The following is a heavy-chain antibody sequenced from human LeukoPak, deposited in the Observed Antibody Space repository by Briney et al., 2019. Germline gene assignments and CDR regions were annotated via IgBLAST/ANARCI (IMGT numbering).Heavy chain of an antibody. Sequence: GGSLRLSCAASGFNFGGFSMSWVRQAPGKGPERVTHMNEYGGDIFYVDSVKDRFTISRDNAKNSLYLQMNSLRAEDTAVYYCAKQEDIWFGELLPVDYWGQGTLVTVSS. V-gene: IGHV3-7*03. D-gene: IGHD3-10*01. J-gene: IGHJ4*02. CDR1: GFNFGGFS. CDR3: AKQEDIWFGELLPVDY. CDR2: MNEYGGDI.